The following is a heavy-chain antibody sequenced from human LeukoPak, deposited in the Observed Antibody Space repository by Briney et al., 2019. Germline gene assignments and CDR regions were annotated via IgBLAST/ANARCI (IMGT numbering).Heavy chain of an antibody. V-gene: IGHV1-46*02. CDR3: ARVPIVGGHYYFDY. Sequence: ASVKVSCKAFGYSFNTYYVHWVRQAPGQGLEWMGLINPSGGTTSYAQKFQGVVSMTSDMSTSTVYLELRSLRSEDTAVYDCARVPIVGGHYYFDYWGPGTLVTVSP. CDR1: GYSFNTYY. D-gene: IGHD1-26*01. J-gene: IGHJ4*02. CDR2: INPSGGTT.